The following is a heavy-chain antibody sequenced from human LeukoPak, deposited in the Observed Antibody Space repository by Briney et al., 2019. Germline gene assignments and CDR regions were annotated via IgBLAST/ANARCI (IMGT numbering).Heavy chain of an antibody. CDR2: IKQDGSEK. Sequence: GGSLRLSCAASGFTFSSYAMSWVRQAPGKGLEWVANIKQDGSEKYYVDSVKGRFTISRDNAKNSLYLQMNSLRAEDTAVYYCARDSSGYYRPGLFDIWGQGTMVTVSS. D-gene: IGHD3-22*01. J-gene: IGHJ3*02. V-gene: IGHV3-7*01. CDR3: ARDSSGYYRPGLFDI. CDR1: GFTFSSYA.